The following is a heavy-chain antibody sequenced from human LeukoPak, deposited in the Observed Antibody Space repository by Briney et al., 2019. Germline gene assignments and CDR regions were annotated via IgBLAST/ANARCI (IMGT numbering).Heavy chain of an antibody. CDR3: ARVGDGYNRNWAY. Sequence: SETLSLTCTVSGGSISSSIYYWGWFRQPPGKGLEWIGSIYYNVATYYNSSLKSRVTISVDTSKNHLSLKLSSVTAADTAVYYCARVGDGYNRNWAYWGQGTLVTVSS. V-gene: IGHV4-39*02. CDR1: GGSISSSIYY. D-gene: IGHD5-24*01. CDR2: IYYNVAT. J-gene: IGHJ4*02.